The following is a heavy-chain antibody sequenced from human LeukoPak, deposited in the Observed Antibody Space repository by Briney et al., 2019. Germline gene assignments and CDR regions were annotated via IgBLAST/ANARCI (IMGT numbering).Heavy chain of an antibody. CDR1: GFTFSSYP. CDR2: ISYDGSNK. D-gene: IGHD6-13*01. CDR3: ARADYSSWYYFDY. Sequence: SGGSLRLSCAASGFTFSSYPIHWVRQAPGKGLEWVAIISYDGSNKYYADSVKGRFTISRDNSKNTLYLQMNSLRAEDTAVYYCARADYSSWYYFDYWGQGTLVTVSS. V-gene: IGHV3-30-3*01. J-gene: IGHJ4*02.